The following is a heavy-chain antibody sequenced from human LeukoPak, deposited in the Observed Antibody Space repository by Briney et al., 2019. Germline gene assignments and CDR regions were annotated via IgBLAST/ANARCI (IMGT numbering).Heavy chain of an antibody. J-gene: IGHJ4*02. V-gene: IGHV3-23*01. CDR1: GFTFSSYA. Sequence: GGSLRLSCAASGFTFSSYAMSWVRQAPGKGLEWVSAISGSGGSTYYADSVKGRFTISRDNARNSLYLHMSSLRTEDTAVYYCARDRYFGLDYWGQGTLVTVSS. D-gene: IGHD3-9*01. CDR3: ARDRYFGLDY. CDR2: ISGSGGST.